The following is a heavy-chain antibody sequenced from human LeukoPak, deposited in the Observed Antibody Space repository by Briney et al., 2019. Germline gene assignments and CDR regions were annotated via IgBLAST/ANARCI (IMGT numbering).Heavy chain of an antibody. CDR1: GFTFSSYG. CDR3: AELGITMIGGV. Sequence: GGSLRLSCAASGFTFSSYGMYWVRQAPGKGLEWVAVISYDGSNKYYADSVKGRFTISRDNSKNTLYLQMNSLRAEDTAVYYCAELGITMIGGVWGKGTTVTISS. V-gene: IGHV3-30*18. CDR2: ISYDGSNK. D-gene: IGHD3-10*02. J-gene: IGHJ6*04.